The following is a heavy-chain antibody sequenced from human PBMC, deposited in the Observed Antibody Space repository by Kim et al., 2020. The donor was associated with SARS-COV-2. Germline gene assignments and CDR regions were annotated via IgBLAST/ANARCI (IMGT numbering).Heavy chain of an antibody. J-gene: IGHJ5*02. CDR1: GFTFSSYS. Sequence: GGSLRLSCAASGFTFSSYSMNWVRQAPGKGLEWVSSISSSSSYIYYADSVKGRFTISRDNAKNSLYLQMNSLRAEDTAVYYCARDGGEWNDRLYNWFDPWGQGTLVTVSS. CDR2: ISSSSSYI. V-gene: IGHV3-21*01. CDR3: ARDGGEWNDRLYNWFDP. D-gene: IGHD1-1*01.